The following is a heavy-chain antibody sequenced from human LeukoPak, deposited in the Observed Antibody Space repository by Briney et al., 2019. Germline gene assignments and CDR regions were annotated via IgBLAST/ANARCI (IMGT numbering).Heavy chain of an antibody. J-gene: IGHJ4*02. CDR2: VHLDGRT. CDR1: GGSITTTNW. D-gene: IGHD3-3*01. CDR3: AREGGFYRPLDY. Sequence: PSETLSLTCGVSGGSITTTNWWTWVRQPPGRGLEWIGEVHLDGRTNYNPSLESRLTISVDLSESHISLRLTSVTAADTAVYYCAREGGFYRPLDYSGQGTLVTVSS. V-gene: IGHV4-4*02.